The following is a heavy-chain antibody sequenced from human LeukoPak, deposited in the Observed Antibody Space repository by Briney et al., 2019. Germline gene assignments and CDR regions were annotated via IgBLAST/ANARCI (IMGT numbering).Heavy chain of an antibody. CDR1: GFTISSYA. CDR2: ISGSGGST. Sequence: GGSLRLSCAASGFTISSYAMSWVRQAPGKGLEWVSAISGSGGSTYYADSVKGRFTISRDNSKNTLYLLMNSLRAEDTAVYYCAKDLDCSSTSCYSGGYCGGDCLDYWGQGTLVTVSS. V-gene: IGHV3-23*01. CDR3: AKDLDCSSTSCYSGGYCGGDCLDY. D-gene: IGHD2-2*01. J-gene: IGHJ4*02.